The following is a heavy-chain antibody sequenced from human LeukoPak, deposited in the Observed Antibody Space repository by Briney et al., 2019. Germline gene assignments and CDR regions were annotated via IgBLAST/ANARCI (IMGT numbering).Heavy chain of an antibody. CDR1: GYTFTSYD. CDR3: ARAQRYCGSTSCYAPVAF. J-gene: IGHJ4*02. V-gene: IGHV1-8*01. D-gene: IGHD2-2*01. Sequence: ASVKVSCKVSGYTFTSYDINWVRQATGQGLEWMGWMNPNSGNTDYAQKFQGRVTMTRNTSITTAYMELSSLRSEDTAVHYCARAQRYCGSTSCYAPVAFWGQGTLVTVSS. CDR2: MNPNSGNT.